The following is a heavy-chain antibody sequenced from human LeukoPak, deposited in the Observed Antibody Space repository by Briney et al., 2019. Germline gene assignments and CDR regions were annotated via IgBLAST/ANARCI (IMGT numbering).Heavy chain of an antibody. Sequence: GGSLRLSCTASGFTFSDYYMSWIRQAPGKGLEWVSYISDRGDTIYYADSVEGRFTISRDNANNSVSLQMDSLRDEDTAVYYCARLKAGNWGPGSLVTVSS. CDR3: ARLKAGN. J-gene: IGHJ4*01. V-gene: IGHV3-11*01. CDR2: ISDRGDTI. CDR1: GFTFSDYY.